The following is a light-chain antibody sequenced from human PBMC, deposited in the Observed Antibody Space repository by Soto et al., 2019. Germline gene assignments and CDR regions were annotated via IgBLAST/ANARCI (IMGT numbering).Light chain of an antibody. J-gene: IGKJ4*01. CDR3: LQHNSYPLT. CDR1: QDIRID. V-gene: IGKV1-17*01. CDR2: AAT. Sequence: DIQITQSPSSLSASVGDRVTITCRASQDIRIDLGWYQQKPGRAPKRLIYAATSLQSGVPSRFSGSASGTDFTLTISSLQPEDFATYYCLQHNSYPLTFGGGTKVEIK.